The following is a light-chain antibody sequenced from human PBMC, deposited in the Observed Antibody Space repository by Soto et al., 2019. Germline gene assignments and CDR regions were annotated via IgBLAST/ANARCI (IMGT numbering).Light chain of an antibody. CDR3: QSYDSSLREV. Sequence: QSVLTQPPSVSGAPGQRVTICCTGSSSNIGAGYDVHWYQQLPGTAPKLLIYGNSNRPSGVPDRFSGSKSGTSASLAITGLQAEDEADYYCQSYDSSLREVFGGGTKLTVL. J-gene: IGLJ2*01. V-gene: IGLV1-40*01. CDR1: SSNIGAGYD. CDR2: GNS.